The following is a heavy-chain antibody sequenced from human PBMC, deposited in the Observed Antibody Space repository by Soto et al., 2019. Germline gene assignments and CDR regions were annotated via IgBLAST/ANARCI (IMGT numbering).Heavy chain of an antibody. J-gene: IGHJ3*02. D-gene: IGHD2-15*01. Sequence: ASVKVSCKASGYTFTSYGISWVRQAPGQGLEWMGWSSTSIIDTRFAQKFQGRVTMTTDTSTSTAYMELRSLGSDDTAVYYCARDWRCSGGTCSDTFDICGQGTMVTVSS. CDR3: ARDWRCSGGTCSDTFDI. CDR2: SSTSIIDT. V-gene: IGHV1-18*01. CDR1: GYTFTSYG.